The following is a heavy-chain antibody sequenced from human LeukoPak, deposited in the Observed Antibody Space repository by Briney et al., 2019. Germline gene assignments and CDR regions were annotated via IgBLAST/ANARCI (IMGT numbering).Heavy chain of an antibody. D-gene: IGHD3-22*01. J-gene: IGHJ4*02. V-gene: IGHV3-21*01. CDR3: LRGDSRDY. Sequence: GGSLRLSCAASGLTFSTYTMNWARQAPGKGLEWVSSINSGGSTRHYADSVKGRFTISRDNAQNSLYLQMNSLRADDAAVYYCLRGDSRDYWGQGTLVTVSS. CDR2: INSGGSTR. CDR1: GLTFSTYT.